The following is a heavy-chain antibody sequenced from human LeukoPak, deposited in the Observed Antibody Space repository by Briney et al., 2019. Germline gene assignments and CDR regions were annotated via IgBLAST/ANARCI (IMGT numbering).Heavy chain of an antibody. CDR1: GYTFTSYG. CDR3: ASLRWVYNWNDGNGAFDI. V-gene: IGHV1-18*01. Sequence: ASVKVSCKASGYTFTSYGISWVRHAPGQGLEWMGWISAYNGNTNYAQKLQGRVTMTTDTSTSTAYMELRSLRSDDTAVYYCASLRWVYNWNDGNGAFDIWGQGTMVTVSS. CDR2: ISAYNGNT. D-gene: IGHD1-1*01. J-gene: IGHJ3*02.